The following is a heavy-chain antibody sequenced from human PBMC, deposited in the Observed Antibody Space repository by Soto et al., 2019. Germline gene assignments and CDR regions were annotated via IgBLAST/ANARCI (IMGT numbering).Heavy chain of an antibody. J-gene: IGHJ3*02. V-gene: IGHV3-74*01. D-gene: IGHD3-16*01. CDR2: INGDGSST. Sequence: EVQLVESGGGSVQPGGSLRLSCAASGFTFRSHWMHWVRQAPGKGLVWVSRINGDGSSTTYADSVKGRFTTSRDDAKSTLYLQMNSLRAEDTAVYYCASGLEEWGRPTVIWGQGTVVTVS. CDR3: ASGLEEWGRPTVI. CDR1: GFTFRSHW.